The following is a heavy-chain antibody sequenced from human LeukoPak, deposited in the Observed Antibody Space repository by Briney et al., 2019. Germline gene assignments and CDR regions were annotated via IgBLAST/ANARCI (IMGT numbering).Heavy chain of an antibody. V-gene: IGHV3-30*02. Sequence: GGSLRLSCAASGFSFRSYGKHWVRQAPAKRLDGVAFIRYDGSNKYYADSVKGRFTISRDNSKNTLYLQMNSLRAEDTPVYYCAKVATRYCSSTSCPKGYFDYWGQGTLVAVSS. CDR2: IRYDGSNK. CDR1: GFSFRSYG. CDR3: AKVATRYCSSTSCPKGYFDY. D-gene: IGHD2-2*01. J-gene: IGHJ4*02.